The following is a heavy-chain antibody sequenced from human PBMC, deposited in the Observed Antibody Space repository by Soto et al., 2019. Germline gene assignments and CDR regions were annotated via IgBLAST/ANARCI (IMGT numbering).Heavy chain of an antibody. CDR1: GDTFSSNA. CDR3: AKDIRRIWTKNWFDP. D-gene: IGHD1-1*01. J-gene: IGHJ5*02. V-gene: IGHV3-23*01. CDR2: ISAGGGTT. Sequence: GGSLRLSCAASGDTFSSNAMSWIRQAPGKGLEWVSAISAGGGTTSYSDSVKGRFTISRDNSKNTLYLQMNTLKAEDTAVYYCAKDIRRIWTKNWFDPWGQGTLVTVSS.